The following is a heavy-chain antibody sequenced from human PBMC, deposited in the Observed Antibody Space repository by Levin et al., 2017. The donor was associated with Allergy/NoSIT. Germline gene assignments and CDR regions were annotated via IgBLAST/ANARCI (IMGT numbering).Heavy chain of an antibody. V-gene: IGHV5-51*01. CDR3: ARPRAGDTSGWYYVDF. J-gene: IGHJ4*02. D-gene: IGHD6-19*01. CDR2: IFPGDSRP. Sequence: KVSCEASGYRFTNYWIGWVRQMPGKGLEWVGVIFPGDSRPRYNPSFQGQVTVMVDRSIDTAFLEWSRLKASDTAMYYCARPRAGDTSGWYYVDFWGQGTLVTVSS. CDR1: GYRFTNYW.